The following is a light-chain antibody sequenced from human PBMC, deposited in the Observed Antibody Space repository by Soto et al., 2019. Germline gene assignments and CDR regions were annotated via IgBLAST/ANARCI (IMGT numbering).Light chain of an antibody. CDR3: QQRSNWLT. Sequence: EIVLTQSPATLSLSPGGRATLSCRASQSVSSYLAWYQQKPGQAPRLLIYDASNRATGIPARFSGSGSGTDFTLTISRLEPVDFALYYWQQRSNWLTFGGGTKVEIK. CDR2: DAS. J-gene: IGKJ4*01. V-gene: IGKV3-11*01. CDR1: QSVSSY.